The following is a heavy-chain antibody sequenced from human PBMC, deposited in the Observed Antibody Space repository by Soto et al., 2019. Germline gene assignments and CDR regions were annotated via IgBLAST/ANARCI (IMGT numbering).Heavy chain of an antibody. CDR2: ISAYNGNT. V-gene: IGHV1-18*01. J-gene: IGHJ4*02. CDR1: GYTFTNFG. Sequence: QVQLVQSGAAVKKPGASVKVSCKASGYTFTNFGISWVRQAPGKGLEWMGWISAYNGNTNYAQNFQGRVTMTTDTSTSTADMELRSLRYDDTAVYYGARGGTPIDYWGQGTLVTVSS. D-gene: IGHD3-16*01. CDR3: ARGGTPIDY.